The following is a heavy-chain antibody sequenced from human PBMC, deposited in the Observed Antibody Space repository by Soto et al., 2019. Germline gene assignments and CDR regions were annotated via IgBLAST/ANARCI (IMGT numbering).Heavy chain of an antibody. Sequence: EVQLLKSGGGLVQPGGSLRLSCAASGFTFSSYAMSWVRQAPGKGLEWVSAISGSGGSTYYADSVKGRFTISRDNSKNTLYLQMNSLRAEDTAVYYCAKDLFLGVVGATYYFDYWGQGTLVTVSS. CDR3: AKDLFLGVVGATYYFDY. J-gene: IGHJ4*02. CDR1: GFTFSSYA. V-gene: IGHV3-23*01. CDR2: ISGSGGST. D-gene: IGHD1-26*01.